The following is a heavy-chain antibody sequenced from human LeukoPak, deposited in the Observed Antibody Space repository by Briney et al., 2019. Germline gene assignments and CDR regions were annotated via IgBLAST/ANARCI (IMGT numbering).Heavy chain of an antibody. J-gene: IGHJ3*02. CDR3: ARDVLIAADGVIRLDAFDI. D-gene: IGHD6-13*01. CDR2: ISSSSFI. CDR1: GFTFSSYN. V-gene: IGHV3-21*01. Sequence: PGGSLRLSCAASGFTFSSYNMNWVRQTPGKGLEWVSSISSSSFIYYADSVKGRFAISRDNAKNSLYLQMSSLRAEDTAVYYCARDVLIAADGVIRLDAFDIWGQGTVVTVSS.